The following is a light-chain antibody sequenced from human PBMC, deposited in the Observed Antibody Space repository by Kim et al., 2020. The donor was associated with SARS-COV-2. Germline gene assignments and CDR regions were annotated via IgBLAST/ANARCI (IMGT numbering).Light chain of an antibody. CDR3: QQYAGSPPT. V-gene: IGKV3-20*01. CDR1: QSVSSSY. J-gene: IGKJ1*01. Sequence: SQGERATHSCRASQSVSSSYLAWYQQKPGQTPRLIIYGISTRATGIPDRFSGSGSGTDFTLTISRLEPEDFAVYYCQQYAGSPPTFGQGTKVDIK. CDR2: GIS.